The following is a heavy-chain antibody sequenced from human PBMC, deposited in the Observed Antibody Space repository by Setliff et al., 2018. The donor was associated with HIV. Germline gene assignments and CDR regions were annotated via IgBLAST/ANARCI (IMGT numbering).Heavy chain of an antibody. D-gene: IGHD6-19*01. V-gene: IGHV3-23*01. Sequence: TFSSSAMNWVRQAPGKGLEWVSSITDSGHTTYYADSVEGRFTISRENSKNTLYLHMNSLRAEDTAIYYCAKDLPGSGWDFDYWGQGTLVTVSS. CDR1: TFSSSA. CDR2: ITDSGHTT. CDR3: AKDLPGSGWDFDY. J-gene: IGHJ4*02.